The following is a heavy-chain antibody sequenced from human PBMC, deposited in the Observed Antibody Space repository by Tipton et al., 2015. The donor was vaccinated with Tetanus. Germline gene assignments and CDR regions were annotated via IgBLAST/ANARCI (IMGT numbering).Heavy chain of an antibody. CDR3: VKEERSGWVNWYFDL. CDR1: GFTFSTYG. CDR2: INWNGGTT. V-gene: IGHV3-20*04. J-gene: IGHJ2*01. D-gene: IGHD6-19*01. Sequence: SLRLSCAASGFTFSTYGMSWVRQAPGKGLEWVSGINWNGGTTGYGDSVKGRFTISRDNAKNSLYLQMDSLRAGDTALYYCVKEERSGWVNWYFDLWGRGALVTVSS.